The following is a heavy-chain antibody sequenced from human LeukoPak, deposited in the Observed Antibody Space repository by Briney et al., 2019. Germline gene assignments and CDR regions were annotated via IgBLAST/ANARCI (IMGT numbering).Heavy chain of an antibody. J-gene: IGHJ4*02. CDR3: AKDVVISGSYLPDY. CDR1: GFTFSSYA. V-gene: IGHV3-23*01. D-gene: IGHD1-26*01. CDR2: ISGSGGST. Sequence: TGGSLRLSCAASGFTFSSYAMSWVRQAPGKGLEWVSAISGSGGSTYYADSVKGRFTISRDNSKNTLYLQMNSLRAEDTAVYYCAKDVVISGSYLPDYWGQGTLVTVSS.